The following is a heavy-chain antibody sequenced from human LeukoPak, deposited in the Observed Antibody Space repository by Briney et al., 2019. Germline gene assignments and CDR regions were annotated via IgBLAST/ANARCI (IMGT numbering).Heavy chain of an antibody. Sequence: SETLSLTCTVSGGSISSDYWSWIRQPAGKGLEWIGRIYPSGSTNYNPSLKSRVTMSVDTSKNQFSLKLSSVTAADTAVYYCARHRFVWQWLIVDYWGQGTLVTVPS. CDR3: ARHRFVWQWLIVDY. CDR2: IYPSGST. D-gene: IGHD6-19*01. V-gene: IGHV4-4*07. J-gene: IGHJ4*02. CDR1: GGSISSDY.